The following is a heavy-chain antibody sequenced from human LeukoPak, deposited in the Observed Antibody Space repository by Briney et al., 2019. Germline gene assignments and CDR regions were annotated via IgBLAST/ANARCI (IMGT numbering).Heavy chain of an antibody. CDR3: ARTDGWTKRHYYYYGMDV. CDR1: GFTVSSNY. Sequence: GGSLRLSCAASGFTVSSNYMSWVRQAPGKGLEWVSVIYSGGSTYYADSVKGRFTISRDNSKHTLYLQMNSLRAEDTAVYYCARTDGWTKRHYYYYGMDVWGQGTTVTVSS. J-gene: IGHJ6*02. V-gene: IGHV3-66*01. D-gene: IGHD5-24*01. CDR2: IYSGGST.